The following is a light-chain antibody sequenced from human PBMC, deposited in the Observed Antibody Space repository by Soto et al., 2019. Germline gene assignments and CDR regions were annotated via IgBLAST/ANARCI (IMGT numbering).Light chain of an antibody. CDR2: EGS. J-gene: IGLJ1*01. CDR3: CSYAGGSALNYV. V-gene: IGLV2-23*01. CDR1: SSDVGSYNL. Sequence: SVLTQPASVSGSPGQSITISCTGISSDVGSYNLVSWYQQHPGKAPKVMIYEGSKRPSGVSSRFSGSQSGNTASLTISGLQAEDEADYYCCSYAGGSALNYVFGTGTKLTVL.